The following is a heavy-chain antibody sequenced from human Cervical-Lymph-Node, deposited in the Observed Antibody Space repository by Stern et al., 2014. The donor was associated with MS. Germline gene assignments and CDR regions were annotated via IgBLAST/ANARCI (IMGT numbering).Heavy chain of an antibody. CDR1: ENTFIGYY. V-gene: IGHV1-2*02. Sequence: QMQLVQSGAEVKKPGASVKVTCKTSENTFIGYYIHWVRQAPGQGLEWMGWINLNSCATNYAQRFQDRVSLTSDTSNSLAYMELDRLTSGDTAVYYCARISLGSGIDYWGQGSLVTVSS. D-gene: IGHD1-26*01. CDR3: ARISLGSGIDY. CDR2: INLNSCAT. J-gene: IGHJ4*02.